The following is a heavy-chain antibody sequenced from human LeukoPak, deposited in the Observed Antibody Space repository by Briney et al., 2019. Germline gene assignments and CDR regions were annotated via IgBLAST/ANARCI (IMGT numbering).Heavy chain of an antibody. CDR2: ISPNGVST. CDR3: ARLMVRGVYSDY. D-gene: IGHD3-10*01. V-gene: IGHV3-64*01. J-gene: IGHJ4*02. Sequence: GGSLRLFCAVSGFTFSRCAMHCVRQAPGKGLEYVSAISPNGVSTYYAHAVKGRFTISRDNSKNTLYLQMNSLRAADTAVYYCARLMVRGVYSDYWGQGTLVTVSS. CDR1: GFTFSRCA.